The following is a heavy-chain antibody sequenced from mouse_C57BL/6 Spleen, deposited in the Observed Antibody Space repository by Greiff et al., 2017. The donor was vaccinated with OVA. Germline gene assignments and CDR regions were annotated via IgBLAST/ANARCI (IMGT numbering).Heavy chain of an antibody. CDR1: GYTFTSYW. CDR3: ARHYDYFDY. CDR2: IDPSDSET. Sequence: QVQLKESGAELVRPGSSVKLSCKASGYTFTSYWMHWVKQRPIQGLEWIGNIDPSDSETHYNQKFKDKATLTVDKSSSTAYMQLSSLTSEDSAVYYCARHYDYFDYWGQGTTLTVSS. D-gene: IGHD2-4*01. J-gene: IGHJ2*01. V-gene: IGHV1-52*01.